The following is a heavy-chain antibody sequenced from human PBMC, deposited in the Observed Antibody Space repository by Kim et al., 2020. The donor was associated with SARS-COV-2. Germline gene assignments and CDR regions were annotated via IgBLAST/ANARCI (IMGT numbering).Heavy chain of an antibody. Sequence: ASVKVSCKASGYTFTSYAMIWVRQAPGQGLEWMGWINTNTGNPTYAQGFTGRFVFSLDTSVSTAYLQISSLKAEDTAVYYCARGLIAAAVRNYYGMDVWGQGTTVTVSS. D-gene: IGHD6-13*01. V-gene: IGHV7-4-1*02. CDR3: ARGLIAAAVRNYYGMDV. CDR2: INTNTGNP. J-gene: IGHJ6*02. CDR1: GYTFTSYA.